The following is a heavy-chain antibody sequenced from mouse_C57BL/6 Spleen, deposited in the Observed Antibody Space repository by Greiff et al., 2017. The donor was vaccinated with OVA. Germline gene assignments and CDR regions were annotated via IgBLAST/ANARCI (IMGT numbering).Heavy chain of an antibody. CDR2: IRNKANNHAT. J-gene: IGHJ3*01. CDR1: GFTFSDAW. D-gene: IGHD1-1*01. V-gene: IGHV6-6*01. Sequence: EVHLVESGGGLVQPGGSMKLSCAASGFTFSDAWMDWVRQSPEKGLEWVAEIRNKANNHATYYAESVKGRFTISRDDSKSSVYLQMNSLRAEDTGIYYCTPYYGSSPWFAYWGQGTLVTVSA. CDR3: TPYYGSSPWFAY.